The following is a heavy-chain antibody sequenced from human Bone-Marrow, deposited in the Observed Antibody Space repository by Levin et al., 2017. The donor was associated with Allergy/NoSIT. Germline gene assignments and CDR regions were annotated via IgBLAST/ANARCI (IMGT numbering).Heavy chain of an antibody. CDR2: INHSGST. CDR1: GGSFSGYY. V-gene: IGHV4-34*01. CDR3: ARAGRGAAAIMARFDY. Sequence: PGGSLRLSCAVYGGSFSGYYWSWIRQPPGKGLEWIGEINHSGSTNYNPSLKSRVTISVDTSKNQFSLKLSSVTAADTAVYYCARAGRGAAAIMARFDYWGQGTLVTVSS. D-gene: IGHD6-25*01. J-gene: IGHJ4*02.